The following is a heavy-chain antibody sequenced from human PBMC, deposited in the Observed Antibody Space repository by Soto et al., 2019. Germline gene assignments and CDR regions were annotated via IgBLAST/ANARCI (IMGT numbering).Heavy chain of an antibody. CDR3: ASSAAAGTPPGGFDP. CDR1: GGTFSSYA. Sequence: QVQLVQSGAEVKKPGSSVKVSCKASGGTFSSYAISWVRQAPGQGLEWMGGIIPIFGTANYAQKFQGRVTITADESTSTAYMELSSLRSEDTAVYFCASSAAAGTPPGGFDPWGQGTLVTVSS. CDR2: IIPIFGTA. J-gene: IGHJ5*02. V-gene: IGHV1-69*01. D-gene: IGHD6-13*01.